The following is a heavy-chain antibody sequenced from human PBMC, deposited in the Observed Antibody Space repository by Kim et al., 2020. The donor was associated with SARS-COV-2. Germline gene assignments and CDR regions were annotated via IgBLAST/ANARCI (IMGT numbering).Heavy chain of an antibody. J-gene: IGHJ4*02. D-gene: IGHD4-17*01. CDR3: AKDIRMTTVTTAGLDY. V-gene: IGHV3-43D*03. CDR1: GFTFDDYA. CDR2: ISWDGGRT. Sequence: WGSLRLSCAASGFTFDDYAMHWVRQAPVQGLEWVSLISWDGGRTYYEDSVKGRFTISRDNSKNSLYLQVNSLRAEDTALYYCAKDIRMTTVTTAGLDYWGQGTLVTDSS.